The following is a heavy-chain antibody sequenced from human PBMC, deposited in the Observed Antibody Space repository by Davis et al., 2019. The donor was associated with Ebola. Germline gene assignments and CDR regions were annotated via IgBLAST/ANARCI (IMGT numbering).Heavy chain of an antibody. J-gene: IGHJ6*02. Sequence: GESLKISCAASRFNFSSYGMHWVHQAPGKGLEWVAIIWYDGSNEYYADSVKGRFTLSRDNSRNTLSLQMNSLRANDTAVYYCARAGVAAADTSDYYYYYGMDVWGPGTTVTVS. V-gene: IGHV3-33*01. CDR3: ARAGVAAADTSDYYYYYGMDV. CDR1: RFNFSSYG. D-gene: IGHD6-13*01. CDR2: IWYDGSNE.